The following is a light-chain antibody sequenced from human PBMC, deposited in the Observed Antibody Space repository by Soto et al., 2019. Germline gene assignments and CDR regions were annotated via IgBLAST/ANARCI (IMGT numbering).Light chain of an antibody. CDR2: GAS. CDR1: QSVSSN. V-gene: IGKV3-15*01. CDR3: QQYNLFT. J-gene: IGKJ3*01. Sequence: EIVMTQSPATLSVSPGERATLSCRASQSVSSNLAWYQQKPGQAPRLLIYGASTRATGIPARFSDSGSGTEFTLTISSLQTEHFAVYYCQQYNLFTFGPGTKVDIK.